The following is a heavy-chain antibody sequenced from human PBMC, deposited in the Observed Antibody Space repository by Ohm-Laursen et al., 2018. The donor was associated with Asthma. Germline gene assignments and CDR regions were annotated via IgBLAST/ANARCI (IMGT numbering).Heavy chain of an antibody. CDR2: INHSGST. V-gene: IGHV4-34*09. J-gene: IGHJ4*02. Sequence: SQTLSLTCAVYGGSFSGYYWSWIRQPPGKGLEWIGEINHSGSTNYNPSPKSRVTISVDTSKNQFSLNLTSVTAADTAVYYCARGAFYYESTGYYFFDHWGQGALVTVSS. CDR1: GGSFSGYY. CDR3: ARGAFYYESTGYYFFDH. D-gene: IGHD3-22*01.